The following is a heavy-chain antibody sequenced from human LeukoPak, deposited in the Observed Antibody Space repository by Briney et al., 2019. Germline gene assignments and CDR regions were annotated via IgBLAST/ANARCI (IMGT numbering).Heavy chain of an antibody. D-gene: IGHD4/OR15-4a*01. Sequence: GGSLRLSCTVSGFTVSSNSMSWVRQASGKGLEWVSFIYSDNTHYSDSVKGRFTISRDNSKNTLYLQMNSLRAEDTAVYYCARRAGAYSHPYDYWGQGTLVTVSS. CDR1: GFTVSSNS. CDR3: ARRAGAYSHPYDY. V-gene: IGHV3-53*01. J-gene: IGHJ4*02. CDR2: IYSDNT.